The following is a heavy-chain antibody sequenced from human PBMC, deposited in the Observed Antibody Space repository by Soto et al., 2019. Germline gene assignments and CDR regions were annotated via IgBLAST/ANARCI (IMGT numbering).Heavy chain of an antibody. J-gene: IGHJ5*02. CDR3: AKGKSTGDIDWFDP. Sequence: PWGWLILSCTASVFTLHDYARAWVRQAPGKGLEWVSTLIGGHYGTAYSYSVKGRFTVSRDNSKNCLYLQMNSLGVEDTAMYFCAKGKSTGDIDWFDPWGQGSLVTVSS. CDR2: LIGGHYGT. V-gene: IGHV3-20*04. D-gene: IGHD3-10*01. CDR1: VFTLHDYA.